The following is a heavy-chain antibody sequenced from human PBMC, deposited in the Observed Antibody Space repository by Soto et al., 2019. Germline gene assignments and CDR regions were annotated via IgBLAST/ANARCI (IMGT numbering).Heavy chain of an antibody. J-gene: IGHJ4*02. V-gene: IGHV1-46*01. CDR1: GYTFTSNY. CDR2: INPSGGST. Sequence: ASVKVTCTASGYTFTSNYIHWVRQAPGQGLEWMGIINPSGGSTSYAQKFQGRVTMTRDTSTSTVYMELSSLRSEDTAVYYCARADYGDYYFDYWGQGTLVTVSS. CDR3: ARADYGDYYFDY. D-gene: IGHD4-17*01.